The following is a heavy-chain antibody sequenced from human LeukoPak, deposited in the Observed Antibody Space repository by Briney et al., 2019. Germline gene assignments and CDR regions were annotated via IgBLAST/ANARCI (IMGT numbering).Heavy chain of an antibody. CDR2: IIPIFGTA. CDR1: GGTFSSYA. J-gene: IGHJ4*02. CDR3: ARDSGVLRFGELLRN. V-gene: IGHV1-69*01. D-gene: IGHD3-10*01. Sequence: SXKVSCKASGGTFSSYAISWVRQAPGQGLEWMGGIIPIFGTANYAQKFQGRVTITADESTSTAYMELSSLRSEDTAVYYCARDSGVLRFGELLRNWGQGTLVTVSS.